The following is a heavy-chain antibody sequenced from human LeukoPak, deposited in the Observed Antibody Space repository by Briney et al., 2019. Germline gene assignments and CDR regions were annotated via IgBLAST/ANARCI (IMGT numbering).Heavy chain of an antibody. D-gene: IGHD5-18*01. CDR3: ARVTAMAGDAFDI. V-gene: IGHV4-59*01. CDR1: GGSISSYY. Sequence: SETLSLTCTVSGGSISSYYWSWIRQPPGKGLEWIGYIYYSGSTNYNPSLKSRVTISVDTSKNQFSLKLSSVTAADTAVYYCARVTAMAGDAFDIWGQGTMVTVSS. CDR2: IYYSGST. J-gene: IGHJ3*02.